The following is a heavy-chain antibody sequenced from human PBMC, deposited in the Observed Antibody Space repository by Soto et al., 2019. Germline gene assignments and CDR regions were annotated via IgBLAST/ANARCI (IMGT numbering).Heavy chain of an antibody. CDR1: GFTFSNYG. J-gene: IGHJ4*02. CDR3: ARGPVSYCGGDCYFLDY. Sequence: QVQLVESGGGVVQPGRSLRLSCVASGFTFSNYGMHWVRQAPGKGLEWVAVIWYDGSKIYYADSVKGRFTISKDNAKNTLHLQMNSLRVEDTAVYYCARGPVSYCGGDCYFLDYWGQGTLVTVSS. V-gene: IGHV3-33*01. CDR2: IWYDGSKI. D-gene: IGHD2-21*02.